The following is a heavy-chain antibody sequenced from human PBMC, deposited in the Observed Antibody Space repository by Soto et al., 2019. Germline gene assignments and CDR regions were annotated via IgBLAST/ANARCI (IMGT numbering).Heavy chain of an antibody. CDR2: INPNSGGT. CDR1: GYTFTGYY. CDR3: ARVRIAARPIDYGMDF. Sequence: GASVKVSCKASGYTFTGYYMHWVRQAPGQGLEWMGWINPNSGGTNYAQKFQGWVTMTRDTSISTAYMELSRLRSDDTAVYYCARVRIAARPIDYGMDFWGQGITVNVSS. V-gene: IGHV1-2*04. J-gene: IGHJ6*02. D-gene: IGHD6-6*01.